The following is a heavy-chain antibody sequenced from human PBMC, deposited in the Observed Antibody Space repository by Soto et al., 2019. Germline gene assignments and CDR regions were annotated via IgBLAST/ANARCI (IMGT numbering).Heavy chain of an antibody. CDR3: ARSPPFITIFGVVIKRGSFFDY. Sequence: ASVKVSCKASGYTFTGYYMHWVRQAPGQGLEWMGWINPNSGGTNYAQKFQGWVTMTRDTSISTAYMELSRLRSDDTAVYYCARSPPFITIFGVVIKRGSFFDYWGAGTLVTVSS. D-gene: IGHD3-3*01. CDR2: INPNSGGT. V-gene: IGHV1-2*04. CDR1: GYTFTGYY. J-gene: IGHJ4*02.